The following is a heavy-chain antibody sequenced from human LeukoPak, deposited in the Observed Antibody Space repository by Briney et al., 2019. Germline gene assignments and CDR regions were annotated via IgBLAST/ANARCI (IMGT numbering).Heavy chain of an antibody. CDR1: GGSISSGASD. CDR3: ARAARQGFTMIVVPFFYFDL. CDR2: INHSGST. V-gene: IGHV4-31*03. D-gene: IGHD3-22*01. Sequence: PSETLSLTCTVSGGSISSGASDWGWIRQHPKRGLEWVGYINHSGSTYYNPSLGSRVTMSVDTSKNQFSLKLSSVTAADSAVYCCARAARQGFTMIVVPFFYFDLWGSGNLVTVSS. J-gene: IGHJ2*01.